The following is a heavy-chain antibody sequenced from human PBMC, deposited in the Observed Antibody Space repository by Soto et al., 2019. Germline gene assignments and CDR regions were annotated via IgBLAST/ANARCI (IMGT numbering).Heavy chain of an antibody. V-gene: IGHV3-48*02. D-gene: IGHD6-19*01. Sequence: EVQLVESGGDLVQRGGSLRLSCVASGFTFSVYSMNWVRQAPGKGLEWFSYITSDTKTIKYADPVKGRFTIARDNAKNSVYLQLNSLRDEETAVYYCARSVEGHFDYWGQGTVVTVSS. CDR2: ITSDTKTI. CDR1: GFTFSVYS. J-gene: IGHJ4*02. CDR3: ARSVEGHFDY.